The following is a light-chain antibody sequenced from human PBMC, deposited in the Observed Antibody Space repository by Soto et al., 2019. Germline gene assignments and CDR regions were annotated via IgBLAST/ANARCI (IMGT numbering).Light chain of an antibody. J-gene: IGKJ4*01. CDR1: HDIRNS. Sequence: IQMTQSPSSLSASIGDRFTITFQASHDIRNSLTWYQQTPGKPPKLLISDASNLELGVPSKFSGTGFGTDFSFTIINLQPEDIATYYCQQYDNLPLTFGGGTKVDIK. V-gene: IGKV1-33*01. CDR2: DAS. CDR3: QQYDNLPLT.